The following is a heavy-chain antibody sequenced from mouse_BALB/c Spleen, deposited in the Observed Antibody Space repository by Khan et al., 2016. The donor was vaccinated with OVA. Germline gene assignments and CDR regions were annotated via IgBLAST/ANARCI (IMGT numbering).Heavy chain of an antibody. CDR2: IYPYTGGT. CDR1: GYTFTDYN. V-gene: IGHV1S29*02. Sequence: EVQLQESGPELVKPGASVKISCKASGYTFTDYNIHWVKQSHGQSLEWIGYIYPYTGGTGYNQKFKSKATLTVDNSSKQAYMELRSLTSEDSAVYYCARGRGYHYFEYWGQGTTLTVSS. J-gene: IGHJ2*01. D-gene: IGHD2-2*01. CDR3: ARGRGYHYFEY.